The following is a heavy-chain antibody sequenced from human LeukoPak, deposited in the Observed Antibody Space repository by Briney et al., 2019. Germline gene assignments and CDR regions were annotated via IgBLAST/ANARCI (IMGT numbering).Heavy chain of an antibody. D-gene: IGHD1-26*01. CDR2: ISYRGSNK. Sequence: GGSLRLSCAASGFTFSSYGMHWVRQAPGKGLEWVAMISYRGSNKYYADSVKGRFTIFRDTSKNTLFLQMNSLRAEDTAVYYCATDSGGSPFDYWGQGTLVTVSS. CDR1: GFTFSSYG. V-gene: IGHV3-30*03. CDR3: ATDSGGSPFDY. J-gene: IGHJ4*02.